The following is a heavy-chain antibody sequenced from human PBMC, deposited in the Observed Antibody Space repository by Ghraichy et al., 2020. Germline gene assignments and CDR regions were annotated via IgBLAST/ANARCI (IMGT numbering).Heavy chain of an antibody. Sequence: GGSLRLSCVGSGFTFSSDWMTWVRQAPGKGLEWVANIKRDGSEKYYVDSVKGRFTISRDNAKNSLYLQMNSLRAEDTAVYYCARDPGFCSGGICYDVFDVWGQGTMVTVSS. D-gene: IGHD2-15*01. CDR1: GFTFSSDW. CDR3: ARDPGFCSGGICYDVFDV. CDR2: IKRDGSEK. V-gene: IGHV3-7*03. J-gene: IGHJ3*01.